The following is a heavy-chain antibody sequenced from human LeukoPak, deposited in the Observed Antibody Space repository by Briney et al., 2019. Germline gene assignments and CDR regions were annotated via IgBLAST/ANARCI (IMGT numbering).Heavy chain of an antibody. CDR3: ARIGHSSSWFFDS. V-gene: IGHV3-48*03. CDR2: ISSSTSTI. Sequence: PGGSLRLSCAASGFTFTNYEMNWVRQAPGKGLEWVSYISSSTSTIYYADSVKGRFTISRDNAKTSLYLQMNSLRVEDTAVYYCARIGHSSSWFFDSWGQGTLVTVSS. CDR1: GFTFTNYE. J-gene: IGHJ4*02. D-gene: IGHD6-13*01.